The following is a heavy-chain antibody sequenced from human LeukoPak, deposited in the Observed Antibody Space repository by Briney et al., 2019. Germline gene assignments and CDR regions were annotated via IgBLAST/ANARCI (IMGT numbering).Heavy chain of an antibody. D-gene: IGHD3-3*01. CDR1: GFTFRSYE. Sequence: GGSLTLSCEDSGFTFRSYEMNWVRQAPGKGLEWIAYLSSSGSAFSYADSVKGRFAIARDNAKNSVYLEMNSLRADDTAVYYCARSARLMKGVVEVTALDDWGQGTLVTVSS. V-gene: IGHV3-48*03. J-gene: IGHJ4*02. CDR2: LSSSGSAF. CDR3: ARSARLMKGVVEVTALDD.